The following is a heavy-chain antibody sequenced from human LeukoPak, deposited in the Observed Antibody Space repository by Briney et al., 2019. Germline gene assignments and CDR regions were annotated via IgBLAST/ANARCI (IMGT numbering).Heavy chain of an antibody. J-gene: IGHJ4*02. CDR2: INSDGSST. CDR3: AREVERGYSYGFDY. D-gene: IGHD5-18*01. V-gene: IGHV3-74*01. Sequence: PGGSLRLSCAASGFTFSSYWMHWVRQAPGKGLVWVSRINSDGSSTSYADSVKGRFTISRDNVKNTLYPQMNSLRAEDTAVYYCAREVERGYSYGFDYWGQGTLVTVSS. CDR1: GFTFSSYW.